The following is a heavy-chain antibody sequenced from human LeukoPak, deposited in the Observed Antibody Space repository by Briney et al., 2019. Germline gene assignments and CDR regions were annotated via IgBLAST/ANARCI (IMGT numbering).Heavy chain of an antibody. CDR3: ASFEWSITMVRGADGMDV. D-gene: IGHD3-10*01. CDR2: ISGSGGST. J-gene: IGHJ6*02. V-gene: IGHV3-23*01. Sequence: GASLRLSCAASGFTFSSYAMSWVRQAPGKGLEWVSAISGSGGSTYYADSVKGRFTPSSDNSKNTLYLQMNSLRAEDTAVYYCASFEWSITMVRGADGMDVWGQGTTVTVSS. CDR1: GFTFSSYA.